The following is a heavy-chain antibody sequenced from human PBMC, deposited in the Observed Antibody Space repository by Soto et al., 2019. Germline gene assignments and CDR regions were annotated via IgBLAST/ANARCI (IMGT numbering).Heavy chain of an antibody. CDR2: ISGSGGST. Sequence: GESLKISCAASGFTFSSYAMSWVRQAPGKGLEWVSAISGSGGSTYYADSVKGRFTTSRDNSKNTLYLQMNSLRAEDTAVYYCAKEIWGGGTDSITIFGVVNPYPSPDAFDIWGQGTMVTVSS. CDR1: GFTFSSYA. D-gene: IGHD3-3*01. V-gene: IGHV3-23*01. J-gene: IGHJ3*02. CDR3: AKEIWGGGTDSITIFGVVNPYPSPDAFDI.